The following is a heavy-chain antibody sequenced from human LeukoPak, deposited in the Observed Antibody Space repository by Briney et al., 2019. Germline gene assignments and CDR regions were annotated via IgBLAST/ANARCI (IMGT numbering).Heavy chain of an antibody. D-gene: IGHD3-10*01. CDR2: ISAYNGNT. J-gene: IGHJ4*02. V-gene: IGHV1-18*04. Sequence: ASVTVSCKASGYTFTSYGISWVRQAPGQGLEWMGWISAYNGNTNYAQKLQGRVTMTTDTSTSTAYMELRSLRSDDTAVYYCGGGVRGVRSIDYWGQGTLVTVSS. CDR3: GGGVRGVRSIDY. CDR1: GYTFTSYG.